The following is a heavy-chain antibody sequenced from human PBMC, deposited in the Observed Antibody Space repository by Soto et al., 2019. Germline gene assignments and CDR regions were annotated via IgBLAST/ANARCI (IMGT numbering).Heavy chain of an antibody. Sequence: QLQLQESGPGLVKPSETLSLTCTVTGGSIISSSYYWAWIRQPPGKGLEWIGSMHYSGNPYYNPSLKSRVTISVDTSEDQFSLKLSSVTAADTAVYYCARPNIVGALSYWSFDLWGRGTLVTVSS. V-gene: IGHV4-39*01. CDR1: GGSIISSSYY. D-gene: IGHD1-26*01. CDR3: ARPNIVGALSYWSFDL. CDR2: MHYSGNP. J-gene: IGHJ2*01.